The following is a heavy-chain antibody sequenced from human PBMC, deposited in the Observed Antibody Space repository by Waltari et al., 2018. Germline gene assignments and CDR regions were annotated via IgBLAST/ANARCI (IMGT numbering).Heavy chain of an antibody. V-gene: IGHV3-30*18. Sequence: QVQLVESGGGVVQPGRSLRLSCAASGFTFSSYGMHWVRQAPGKGLEWVAVISYDGSNKYYADSVKGRFTISRDNSKNTLYLQMNSLRAEDTAVYYCAKCARRFWSGYYYYYYMDVWGKGTTVTVSS. CDR1: GFTFSSYG. D-gene: IGHD3-3*01. CDR3: AKCARRFWSGYYYYYYMDV. J-gene: IGHJ6*03. CDR2: ISYDGSNK.